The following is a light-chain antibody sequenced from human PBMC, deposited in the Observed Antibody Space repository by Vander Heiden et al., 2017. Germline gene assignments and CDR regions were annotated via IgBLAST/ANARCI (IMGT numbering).Light chain of an antibody. J-gene: IGKJ4*01. CDR3: QQYDNLPLT. CDR1: LDISHF. CDR2: DAS. Sequence: DIQMTQSPSSLSASVGDRVTITCQASLDISHFLNWYQQKPGKAPKLLIYDASNLETGVPSRFSGSGSGTDFTFTISSLQPEDIATYYCQQYDNLPLTFGGGTKVEIK. V-gene: IGKV1-33*01.